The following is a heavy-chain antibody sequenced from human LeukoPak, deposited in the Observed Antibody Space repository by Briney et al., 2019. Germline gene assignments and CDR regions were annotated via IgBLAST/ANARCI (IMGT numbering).Heavy chain of an antibody. CDR3: VRGFDP. J-gene: IGHJ5*02. V-gene: IGHV4-39*02. CDR2: IYYSGST. CDR1: GGSISSSSYY. Sequence: SSETLSLTCTVSGGSISSSSYYWGWIRQPPGKGLEWIGSIYYSGSTYYNPSLKSRVIMSVDTSKNHLSLNLTSVTAADTAVYFCVRGFDPWGQGTLVTVSA.